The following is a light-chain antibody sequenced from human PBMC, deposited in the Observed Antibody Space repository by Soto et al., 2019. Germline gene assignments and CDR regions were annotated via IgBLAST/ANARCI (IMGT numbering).Light chain of an antibody. CDR3: QQYNTAPMT. CDR1: QSISNNF. V-gene: IGKV3-20*01. Sequence: EIVLTQSRGTLSLSPGEGATLSCRASQSISNNFLAWYQHKPGQAPRLLMHGAFNRASGIPDRFSGSASGTDFTLTISRLEPEDFAVYYCQQYNTAPMTFGGGTKVDIK. J-gene: IGKJ4*01. CDR2: GAF.